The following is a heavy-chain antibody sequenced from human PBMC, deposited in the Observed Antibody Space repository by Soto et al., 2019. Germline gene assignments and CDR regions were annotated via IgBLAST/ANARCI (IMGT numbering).Heavy chain of an antibody. D-gene: IGHD4-17*01. Sequence: PSETLSLTCTVSGGSVSSGSYYWSWIRQPPGKGLEWIGYIYYSGSTNYNPSLKSRVTISVDTSKNQFSLKLSSVTAADTAVYYCARGNYGDYELDPWGQGTLVTVSS. CDR2: IYYSGST. CDR3: ARGNYGDYELDP. V-gene: IGHV4-61*01. J-gene: IGHJ5*02. CDR1: GGSVSSGSYY.